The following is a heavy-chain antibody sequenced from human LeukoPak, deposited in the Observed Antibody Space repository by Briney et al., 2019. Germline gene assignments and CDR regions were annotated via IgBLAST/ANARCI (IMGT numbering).Heavy chain of an antibody. V-gene: IGHV4-59*12. J-gene: IGHJ6*02. D-gene: IGHD2-8*01. CDR3: ARCSNAVCTLGMDV. Sequence: SETLSLTCTVSGGSISSYYWSWIRQPPGKGLEWIGYIYYSGSTYYNPSLKSRVTISVDTSKNQFSLKLSSVTAADTAVYYCARCSNAVCTLGMDVWGQGTTVTVSS. CDR2: IYYSGST. CDR1: GGSISSYY.